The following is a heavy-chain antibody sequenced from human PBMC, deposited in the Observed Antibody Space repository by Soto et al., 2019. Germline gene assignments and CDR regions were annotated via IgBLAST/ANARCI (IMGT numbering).Heavy chain of an antibody. J-gene: IGHJ4*02. Sequence: QVQLAESGGAVVQPGRSLRLSCAASGFTFYKYGMHWVRPAPGKGLEWVAAIQSDGSKQYYGDSVKGRFTIYRDDSKNTVDLHMISLSDEATAGFDCARDYCPRPSCLDYWGEGTLVIVCS. V-gene: IGHV3-33*01. CDR2: IQSDGSKQ. CDR1: GFTFYKYG. D-gene: IGHD2-8*01. CDR3: ARDYCPRPSCLDY.